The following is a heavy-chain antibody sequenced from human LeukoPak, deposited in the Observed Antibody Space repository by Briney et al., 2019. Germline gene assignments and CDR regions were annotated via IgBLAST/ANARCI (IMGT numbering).Heavy chain of an antibody. Sequence: GGSLRLSCAASGFTFSSYAMHWVRQAPGKGLEGVAVISYDGSNKYYADSVKGRFTISRDNSKNTLYLQMNSLRAEDTAVYYCARAAATLHVGYFDLWGRGTLVTVSS. CDR1: GFTFSSYA. J-gene: IGHJ2*01. CDR2: ISYDGSNK. D-gene: IGHD2-15*01. V-gene: IGHV3-30-3*01. CDR3: ARAAATLHVGYFDL.